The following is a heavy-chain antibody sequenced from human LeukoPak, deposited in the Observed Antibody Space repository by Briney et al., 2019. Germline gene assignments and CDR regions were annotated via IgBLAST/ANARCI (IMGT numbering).Heavy chain of an antibody. J-gene: IGHJ4*02. V-gene: IGHV3-23*01. Sequence: GGSLRLSCAASGFTFSNYAMSWVRQAPGARLEWVSAISGSGGSTYYAESVKGRFTISRDNSKNTLYLQMNSLRAGDTAVYYCAKDPLVNSQEYFDYWGQGTLVTVSS. CDR1: GFTFSNYA. D-gene: IGHD2/OR15-2a*01. CDR3: AKDPLVNSQEYFDY. CDR2: ISGSGGST.